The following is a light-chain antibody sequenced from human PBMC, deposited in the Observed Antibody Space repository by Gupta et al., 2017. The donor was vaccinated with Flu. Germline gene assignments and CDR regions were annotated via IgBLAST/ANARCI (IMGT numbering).Light chain of an antibody. J-gene: IGKJ1*01. CDR2: RAS. Sequence: DIQMTQSPSTLSASVGDRVTITCRASQSLNNWLAWYQQKSGKAPKLLIYRASGLESGVPPRFSGSGSGTQYTLTINNLQPEDSATYYCQQYNSDPWTFGQGTKVE. CDR3: QQYNSDPWT. V-gene: IGKV1-5*03. CDR1: QSLNNW.